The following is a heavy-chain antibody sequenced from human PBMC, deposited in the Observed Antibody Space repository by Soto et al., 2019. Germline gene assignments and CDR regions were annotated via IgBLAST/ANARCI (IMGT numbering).Heavy chain of an antibody. CDR1: GFTFSDYY. J-gene: IGHJ5*02. D-gene: IGHD2-2*01. V-gene: IGHV3-11*01. Sequence: ESGGGLVKPGGSLRLSCAASGFTFSDYYMSWIRQAPGTGLEWVSYISSSGSTIYYADSVKGRFTISRDNAKNSLYLQMNSLRAEDTAVYYCARVVPAAMRANWFDPWGQGTLVTVSS. CDR3: ARVVPAAMRANWFDP. CDR2: ISSSGSTI.